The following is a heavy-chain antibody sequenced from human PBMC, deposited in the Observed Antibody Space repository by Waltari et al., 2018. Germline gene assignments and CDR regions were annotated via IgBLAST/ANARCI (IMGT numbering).Heavy chain of an antibody. CDR3: ASGNSHAFDL. V-gene: IGHV3-74*01. CDR2: SNSDGSGT. CDR1: GFPFSSYW. J-gene: IGHJ3*01. Sequence: EVQLVESGGGLVQPGGSLRVSCTASGFPFSSYWRHRVRQVPGKGLVWVSRSNSDGSGTSYADSAKGRFTISRDNAKNTLFLQMNSLRGEETAVYYCASGNSHAFDLWGQGTMVTVSS. D-gene: IGHD1-7*01.